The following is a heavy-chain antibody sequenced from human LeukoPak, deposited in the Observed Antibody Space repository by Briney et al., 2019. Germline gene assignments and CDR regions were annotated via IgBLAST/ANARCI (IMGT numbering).Heavy chain of an antibody. D-gene: IGHD3-9*01. Sequence: SVKVSCKASGGTFSSYAISWVRQAPGQGLEWMGGIIPIFGTANYAQKFQGRVTITADKSTSTAYMELSSLRSEDTAVYYCARGLSDILTGYQDAFDIWGQGTLVTVSS. CDR1: GGTFSSYA. J-gene: IGHJ4*02. CDR3: ARGLSDILTGYQDAFDI. V-gene: IGHV1-69*06. CDR2: IIPIFGTA.